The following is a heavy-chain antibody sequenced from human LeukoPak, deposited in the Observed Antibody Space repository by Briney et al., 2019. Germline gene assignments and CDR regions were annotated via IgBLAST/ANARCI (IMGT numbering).Heavy chain of an antibody. J-gene: IGHJ3*02. CDR1: GGSISSYY. CDR2: IYYSGST. D-gene: IGHD3-16*01. Sequence: PSETLSLTCTVSGGSISSYYWSWIRQPPGKGLEWIGYIYYSGSTNYNPSLKSRVTISVDTSKNQFSLKLNSVTAADTAVYYCARDQVGEVDAFDIWGQGTMVTVSS. V-gene: IGHV4-59*12. CDR3: ARDQVGEVDAFDI.